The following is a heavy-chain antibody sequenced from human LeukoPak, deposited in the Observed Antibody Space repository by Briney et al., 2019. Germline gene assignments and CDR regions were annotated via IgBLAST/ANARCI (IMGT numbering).Heavy chain of an antibody. CDR3: AKDPQGGRATIGYFDY. J-gene: IGHJ4*02. D-gene: IGHD5-12*01. CDR1: GFSFRSYG. Sequence: PGRSLRLSCAASGFSFRSYGMHWVRQAPGKGLDWVAVISFDGSNIYYADSVKGRFTISRDNSKNALYLHMNSLRAEDTAVYYCAKDPQGGRATIGYFDYWGQGTLVTVSS. CDR2: ISFDGSNI. V-gene: IGHV3-30*18.